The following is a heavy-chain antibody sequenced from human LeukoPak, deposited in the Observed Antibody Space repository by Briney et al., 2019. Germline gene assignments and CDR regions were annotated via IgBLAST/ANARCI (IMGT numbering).Heavy chain of an antibody. CDR1: GFTFSTYS. CDR3: VVGHTQSKDYDFWSSYFDY. V-gene: IGHV3-21*01. D-gene: IGHD3-3*01. Sequence: GGSLRLSCAASGFTFSTYSMNWVRQAPGKGLEWVSCISSNSNYRNYANSVKGRFTISRDNAKNSLYLQMNSPRAEDTAVYYCVVGHTQSKDYDFWSSYFDYWGQGTLVTVSS. J-gene: IGHJ4*02. CDR2: ISSNSNYR.